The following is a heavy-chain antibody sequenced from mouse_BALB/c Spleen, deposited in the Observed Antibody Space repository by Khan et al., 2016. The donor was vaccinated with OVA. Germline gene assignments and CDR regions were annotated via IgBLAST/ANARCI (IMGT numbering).Heavy chain of an antibody. J-gene: IGHJ4*01. V-gene: IGHV3-2*02. CDR2: ISYSGST. CDR3: ARGNYYGYALDY. Sequence: EVQLQESGPGLVKPSQSLSLTCTVTGYSITSNYAWNWIRQFPGNKLEWMGYISYSGSTNYNPSLKSRLSINRDTSKNQFFLQLNAVTTEDTATYYCARGNYYGYALDYWGQGTSITVSS. D-gene: IGHD1-1*01. CDR1: GYSITSNYA.